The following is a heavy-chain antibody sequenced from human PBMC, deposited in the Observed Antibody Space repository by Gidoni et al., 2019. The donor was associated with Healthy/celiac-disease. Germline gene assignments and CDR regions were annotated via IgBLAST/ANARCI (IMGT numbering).Heavy chain of an antibody. V-gene: IGHV4-61*02. J-gene: IGHJ5*02. D-gene: IGHD2-15*01. CDR2: IYTSEST. CDR1: GGSISRGNYL. CDR3: ARGSPEVGCSGGRCFSYAFNP. Sequence: QVQLQESGPGLVKPSQTLSLTCTVSGGSISRGNYLWRWIRQPAGKGLEWIGRIYTSESTKYSPSLKSRVTISVDTSKNQFSLRLSSVTAADTAVYYCARGSPEVGCSGGRCFSYAFNPWGQGTLVTVSS.